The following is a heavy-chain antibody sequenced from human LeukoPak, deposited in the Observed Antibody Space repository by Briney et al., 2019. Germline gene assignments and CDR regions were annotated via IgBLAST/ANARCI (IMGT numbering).Heavy chain of an antibody. V-gene: IGHV1-18*01. J-gene: IGHJ3*02. CDR3: ARESPYSSGWYGDAFDI. CDR1: GYTFTSYG. D-gene: IGHD6-19*01. CDR2: ISAYNGNT. Sequence: SVKVSCKASGYTFTSYGISWVRQAPGQGLEWMGWISAYNGNTNYAQKLQGRVTMTTDTSTSTAYMELRSLRSDDTAVYYCARESPYSSGWYGDAFDIRGQGTMVTVSS.